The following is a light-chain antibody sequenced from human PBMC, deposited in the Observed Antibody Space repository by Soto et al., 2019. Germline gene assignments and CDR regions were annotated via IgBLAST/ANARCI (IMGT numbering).Light chain of an antibody. CDR1: QSGDPF. V-gene: IGKV3-11*01. CDR3: QQRTT. CDR2: DAS. J-gene: IGKJ2*01. Sequence: EIVLTQSPATLSLSPGERATLSCRSSQSGDPFLAWYQQKGGQAPRLLIYDASKSATDIPPRLSGSASGTDFALTISSLEPEDFAVYYCQQRTTFGQGTKLEI.